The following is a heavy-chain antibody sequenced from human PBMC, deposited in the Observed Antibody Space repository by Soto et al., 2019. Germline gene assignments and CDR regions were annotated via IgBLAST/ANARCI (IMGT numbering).Heavy chain of an antibody. Sequence: ASVKVSCKASGYTFTSWDVYWVRQAAGQGLEWMGYMNPRSGNTGYEQKFRGRVTMTRDTSISTAYMELSSLTSDDTAVYYCTARSWTGAGIDFWGQGTPVTVSS. D-gene: IGHD6-13*01. CDR2: MNPRSGNT. CDR1: GYTFTSWD. J-gene: IGHJ4*01. V-gene: IGHV1-8*01. CDR3: TARSWTGAGIDF.